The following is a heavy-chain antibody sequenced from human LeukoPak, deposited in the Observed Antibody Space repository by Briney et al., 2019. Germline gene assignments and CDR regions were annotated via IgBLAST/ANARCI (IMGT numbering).Heavy chain of an antibody. J-gene: IGHJ4*02. Sequence: GSLRLSCAASGFTFSNYWMSWVRQAPGKGLEWVANIKQDGSEKNYVDSVKGRFTISRDNAKNSLYLQMNSLRAEDTAVYYCARDFGDYVFMFDYWGQGTLVTVSS. V-gene: IGHV3-7*01. D-gene: IGHD4-17*01. CDR3: ARDFGDYVFMFDY. CDR1: GFTFSNYW. CDR2: IKQDGSEK.